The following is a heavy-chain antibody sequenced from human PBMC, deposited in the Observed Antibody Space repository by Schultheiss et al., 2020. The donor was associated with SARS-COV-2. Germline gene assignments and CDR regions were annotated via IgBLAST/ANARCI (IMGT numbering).Heavy chain of an antibody. CDR3: ARDGGRYGDCDY. CDR2: ISPYNGDT. J-gene: IGHJ4*02. V-gene: IGHV1-18*01. CDR1: GYTFTSFTSHA. Sequence: ASVKVSCKASGYTFTSFTSHAISWVRQAPGQGLEWMGWISPYNGDTKYLQKFQGRVTMTTDTSTNTAYMELRSLTADDTAVYYCARDGGRYGDCDYWGQGTLVTVSS. D-gene: IGHD4-17*01.